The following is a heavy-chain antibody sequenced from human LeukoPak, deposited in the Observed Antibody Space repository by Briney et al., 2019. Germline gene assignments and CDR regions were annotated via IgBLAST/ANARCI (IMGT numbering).Heavy chain of an antibody. CDR2: ISWNSGSI. J-gene: IGHJ6*02. Sequence: PGRSLRLSCAASGFTFDDYAMHWVRQAPGKGLEWVSGISWNSGSIGYADSVKGRFTISRDNAKNSLYLQMSSLRAEDTALYYCAKGNTAMVPYYYYYGMDVWGQGTTVTVSS. CDR3: AKGNTAMVPYYYYYGMDV. CDR1: GFTFDDYA. V-gene: IGHV3-9*01. D-gene: IGHD5-18*01.